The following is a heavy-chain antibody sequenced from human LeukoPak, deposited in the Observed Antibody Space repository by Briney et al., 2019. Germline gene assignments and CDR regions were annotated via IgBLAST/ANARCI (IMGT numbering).Heavy chain of an antibody. CDR1: GGSFSGYY. Sequence: SQTLSLTCAVYGGSFSGYYWSWVRQPPGKGLEWIGEINHSGSTNYNPSLKSRVTMSVDTSKKQFSLKLSSVTAADTAVYYCARGEAAAGPMDYMDVWDTGATVTVSS. CDR2: INHSGST. D-gene: IGHD6-13*01. J-gene: IGHJ6*03. V-gene: IGHV4-34*01. CDR3: ARGEAAAGPMDYMDV.